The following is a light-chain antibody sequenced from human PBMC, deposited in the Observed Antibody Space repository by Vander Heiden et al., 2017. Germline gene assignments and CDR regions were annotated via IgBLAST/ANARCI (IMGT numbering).Light chain of an antibody. CDR1: QGISNY. V-gene: IGKV1-33*01. CDR2: DAS. J-gene: IGKJ2*01. Sequence: DIQMTQSPSSLSAYVGDRVTITCQASQGISNYLNWYQQKPGKAPKLLLYDASNLETGVPSRFSGSGSGTDFTFTISSLQPEDIATYYCQQYDNLPYTFGQGTKLEIK. CDR3: QQYDNLPYT.